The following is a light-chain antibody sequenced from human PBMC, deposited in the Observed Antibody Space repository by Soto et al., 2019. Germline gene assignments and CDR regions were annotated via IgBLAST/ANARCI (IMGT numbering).Light chain of an antibody. J-gene: IGLJ1*01. Sequence: QSVLTQPASVSGSPGQSITISCTGTSSGIRDYNYVSWYQQLPDNAPKLIMYEVSNRPSGISNRFSGSKSGNTASLTISGLQAEDEADYYCSSKSPDFFGTGTKVTVL. CDR2: EVS. V-gene: IGLV2-14*01. CDR1: SSGIRDYNY. CDR3: SSKSPDF.